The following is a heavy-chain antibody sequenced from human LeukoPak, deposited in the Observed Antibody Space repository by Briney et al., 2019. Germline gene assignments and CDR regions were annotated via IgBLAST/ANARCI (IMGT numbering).Heavy chain of an antibody. CDR2: ISSSGSTI. V-gene: IGHV3-48*03. CDR3: ARGPERRGSFSFDY. J-gene: IGHJ4*02. Sequence: GGPLRLSCAASGFTFNSYEKNWVRQAPGKALEWVLYISSSGSTIYYADSVKGRFTISRDNDKNSLYLQMNGRRAEDTAVVYYARGPERRGSFSFDYRGQGTLVTVSS. D-gene: IGHD1-1*01. CDR1: GFTFNSYE.